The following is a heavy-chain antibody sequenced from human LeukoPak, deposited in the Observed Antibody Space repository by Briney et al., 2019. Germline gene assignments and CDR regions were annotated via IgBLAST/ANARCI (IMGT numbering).Heavy chain of an antibody. J-gene: IGHJ3*02. CDR1: GFTFSSYT. V-gene: IGHV3-23*01. D-gene: IGHD3-22*01. CDR3: ANFHYYDSSVSAFDI. Sequence: GGSLRLSCAASGFTFSSYTMSWVRQAPGKGLEWVSAISGSGGSTYYADSVKGRFTISRDNSKNTLYLQMNSLRAEDTAVYYCANFHYYDSSVSAFDIWGQGTMVTVSS. CDR2: ISGSGGST.